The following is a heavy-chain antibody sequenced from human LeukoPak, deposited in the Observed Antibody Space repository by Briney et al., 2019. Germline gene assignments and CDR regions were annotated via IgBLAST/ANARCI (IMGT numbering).Heavy chain of an antibody. CDR3: TSPPLGYCSTTSCLQYFEQ. J-gene: IGHJ1*01. Sequence: PGGSLRLSCAASGFTFSDYYMSWIRQAPGKGLEWVSYISSSGCIIDYADSVRGRFTISRDNAKNSLYLQMNSLRAEDTAVYYCTSPPLGYCSTTSCLQYFEQWGQGTLVTVSS. D-gene: IGHD2-2*01. V-gene: IGHV3-11*04. CDR2: ISSSGCII. CDR1: GFTFSDYY.